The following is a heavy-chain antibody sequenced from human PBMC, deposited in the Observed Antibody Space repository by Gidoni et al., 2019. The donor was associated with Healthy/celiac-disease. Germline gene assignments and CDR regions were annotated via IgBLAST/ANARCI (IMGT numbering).Heavy chain of an antibody. Sequence: AQLVQSGAELKKPGSSVKVFSKASGGTFSSYAISWVRQAPGQGLEWMGGIIPIFGTANYAQKFQGRVTITADKSTSTAYMELSSLRSEDTAVYYCAREDSSSSADWYFDLWGRGTLVTVSS. CDR2: IIPIFGTA. J-gene: IGHJ2*01. V-gene: IGHV1-69*06. CDR1: GGTFSSYA. D-gene: IGHD6-6*01. CDR3: AREDSSSSADWYFDL.